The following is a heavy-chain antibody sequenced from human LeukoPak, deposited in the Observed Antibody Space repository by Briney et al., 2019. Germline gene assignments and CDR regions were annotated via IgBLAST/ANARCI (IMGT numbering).Heavy chain of an antibody. CDR1: GGSISSYY. J-gene: IGHJ3*02. CDR2: MYYTGSN. Sequence: SETLSLTCTVSGGSISSYYWSWIRQPPGKGLEWIGYMYYTGSNNYNPCVESRVTISVDRSKNQLYLKLSSVTAADTALYYCARDRRTSSTPNDAFDIWGQGTLVTVSS. D-gene: IGHD6-19*01. CDR3: ARDRRTSSTPNDAFDI. V-gene: IGHV4-59*01.